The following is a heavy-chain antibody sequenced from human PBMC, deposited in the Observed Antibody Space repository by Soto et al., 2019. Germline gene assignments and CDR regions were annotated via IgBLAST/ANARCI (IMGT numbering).Heavy chain of an antibody. CDR2: VYYTGDT. D-gene: IGHD7-27*01. CDR3: ARLGASRTLV. V-gene: IGHV4-59*01. Sequence: SETLSLTCNVSGGSINSYYCSWIRQSPGKGLEWIGYVYYTGDTNYNPSLKSRVTISVDPSKSQFSLKLNSVTAADTAVYFCARLGASRTLVWGQGTMVTVS. CDR1: GGSINSYY. J-gene: IGHJ3*01.